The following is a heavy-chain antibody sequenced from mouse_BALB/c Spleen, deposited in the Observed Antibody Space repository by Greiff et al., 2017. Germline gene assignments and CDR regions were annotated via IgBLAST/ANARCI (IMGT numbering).Heavy chain of an antibody. D-gene: IGHD2-2*01. V-gene: IGHV5-12-1*01. CDR3: ARQGGYGGNAMDY. Sequence: VKLMESGGGLVKPGGSLKLSCAASGFAFSSYDMSWVRQTPEKRLEWVAYISSGGGSTYYPDTVKGRFTISRDNAKNTLYLQMSSLKSEDTAMYYCARQGGYGGNAMDYWGQGTSVTVSS. CDR2: ISSGGGST. J-gene: IGHJ4*01. CDR1: GFAFSSYD.